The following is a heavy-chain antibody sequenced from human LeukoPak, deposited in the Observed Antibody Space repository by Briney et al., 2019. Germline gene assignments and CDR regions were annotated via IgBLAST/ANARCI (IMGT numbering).Heavy chain of an antibody. V-gene: IGHV1-8*03. CDR1: GYTFTSYD. CDR3: ARAPLRYFDWLGWFDP. D-gene: IGHD3-9*01. Sequence: WASVKVSCKASGYTFTSYDINWVRQATGQGLEWMGWMNPNSGNTGYAQKFQGRVTITRNTSISTAYMELSSLRSEDTAVYYCARAPLRYFDWLGWFDPWGQGTLVTVSS. CDR2: MNPNSGNT. J-gene: IGHJ5*02.